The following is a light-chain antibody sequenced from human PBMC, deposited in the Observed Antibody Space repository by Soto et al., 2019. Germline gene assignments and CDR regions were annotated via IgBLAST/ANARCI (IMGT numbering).Light chain of an antibody. J-gene: IGKJ1*01. CDR2: GAS. CDR1: QSISSN. V-gene: IGKV3-15*01. CDR3: QQDNNWPQT. Sequence: EIVLTQSPGSPSLSPGERATLSCRASQSISSNKLAWYQHNPGQAPRLLIYGASTRATGVPARFTGSGSGTEFTLTISSLQSEDFAVYYCQQDNNWPQTFGQGTKV.